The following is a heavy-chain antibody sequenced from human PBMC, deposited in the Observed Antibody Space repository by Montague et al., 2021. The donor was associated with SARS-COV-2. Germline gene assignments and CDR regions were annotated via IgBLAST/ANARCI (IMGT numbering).Heavy chain of an antibody. V-gene: IGHV3-30*04. CDR1: GFTFSSYA. CDR2: ISYDGSNK. Sequence: SPRLSCAASGFTFSSYAMHWVRQAPGKGLEWVAVISYDGSNKYYADSVKGRFTISRDNSKNTLYLQMNSLRAEDTAVYYCAKEVLLGTADYYGMDVWGQGTTVTVSS. CDR3: AKEVLLGTADYYGMDV. D-gene: IGHD5-18*01. J-gene: IGHJ6*02.